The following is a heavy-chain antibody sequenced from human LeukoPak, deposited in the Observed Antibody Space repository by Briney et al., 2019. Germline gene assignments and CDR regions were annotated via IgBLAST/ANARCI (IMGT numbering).Heavy chain of an antibody. D-gene: IGHD1-1*01. J-gene: IGHJ3*02. Sequence: HAGGSLRLSCAASGFTFSSYGMSWVRQAPGKGLEWVSAISGSGGSTYYADSVKGRFTISRDNSKNTLYLQMNSLRAEDTAVYYCAKFPTGTTLAVAFDIWGQGTMVTVSS. CDR3: AKFPTGTTLAVAFDI. CDR1: GFTFSSYG. CDR2: ISGSGGST. V-gene: IGHV3-23*01.